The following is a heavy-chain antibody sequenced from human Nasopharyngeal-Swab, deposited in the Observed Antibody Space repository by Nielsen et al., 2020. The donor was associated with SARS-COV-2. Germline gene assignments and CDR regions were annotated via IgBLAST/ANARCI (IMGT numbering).Heavy chain of an antibody. CDR3: AVGATGYYYMDV. V-gene: IGHV1-69*13. Sequence: SAVKVTSKASGGTFISYAISWVRQAPGQGLEWMGGIIPIFGTANYAQKFQGRVTITADESTSTAYMGLSSLRSEDTAVYYCAVGATGYYYMDVWGKGTTVTVSS. CDR2: IIPIFGTA. CDR1: GGTFISYA. D-gene: IGHD1-26*01. J-gene: IGHJ6*03.